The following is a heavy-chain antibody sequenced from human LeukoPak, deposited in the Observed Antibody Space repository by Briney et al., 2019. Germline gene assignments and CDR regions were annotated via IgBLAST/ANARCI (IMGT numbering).Heavy chain of an antibody. CDR2: IWYDGSNK. CDR3: AKDSYSSSSGYYCYYMDV. CDR1: GFTFSSYG. J-gene: IGHJ6*03. Sequence: GGSLRLSCAASGFTFSSYGMHWVRQAPGKGLEWVAVIWYDGSNKYYADSVKGRFTISRDNSKNTLYLQMNSLRAEDTAVYYCAKDSYSSSSGYYCYYMDVWGKGTTVTVSS. V-gene: IGHV3-30*02. D-gene: IGHD6-6*01.